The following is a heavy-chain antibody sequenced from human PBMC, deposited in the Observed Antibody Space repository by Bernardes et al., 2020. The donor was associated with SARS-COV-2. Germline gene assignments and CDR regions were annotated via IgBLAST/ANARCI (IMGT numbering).Heavy chain of an antibody. CDR2: ISSTSSTI. V-gene: IGHV3-11*01. CDR3: ARRRYFIDT. Sequence: GSLRLSCAGSGFTFSDFYMSWIRQSPGKGLEWVSYISSTSSTIYYPDSVKGRFTITRDNAGNSLHLQINSLRTEDTAIYYCARRRYFIDTWGQGTLVTVSS. D-gene: IGHD3-9*01. CDR1: GFTFSDFY. J-gene: IGHJ4*02.